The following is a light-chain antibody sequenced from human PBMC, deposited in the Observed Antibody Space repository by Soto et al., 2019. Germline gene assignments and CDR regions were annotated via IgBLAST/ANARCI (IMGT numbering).Light chain of an antibody. Sequence: DIQMTQSPSSVSASVGDRVTITCRASQGISSWLAWYQQKPGKAPKLLIYAASSLQSGVPSRVSGSGSGTDFTLTISCLPPEEFESYYCEQSNSLPSTFGQGTRLEIK. CDR1: QGISSW. CDR3: EQSNSLPST. CDR2: AAS. J-gene: IGKJ5*01. V-gene: IGKV1-12*01.